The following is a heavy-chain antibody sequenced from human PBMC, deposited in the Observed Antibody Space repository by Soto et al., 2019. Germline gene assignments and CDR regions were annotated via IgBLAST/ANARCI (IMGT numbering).Heavy chain of an antibody. Sequence: PSGTPGIACAAPRFIVNRNNMVWVRQAPGKGLEWVSLLQSGGSAYYGDSVKGRFTMSRDIAKNTLYLQMNNLRPDDKAVYYCAKTSKLWREFDPWRQG. CDR2: LQSGGSA. CDR1: RFIVNRNN. J-gene: IGHJ5*02. V-gene: IGHV3-53*05. D-gene: IGHD2-21*01. CDR3: AKTSKLWREFDP.